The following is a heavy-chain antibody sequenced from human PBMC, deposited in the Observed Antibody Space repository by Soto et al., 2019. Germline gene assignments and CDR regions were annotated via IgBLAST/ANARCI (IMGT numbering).Heavy chain of an antibody. V-gene: IGHV4-59*08. CDR1: GGSISSYY. CDR3: ARHGGCSGGSCYSGEYAFDI. D-gene: IGHD2-15*01. J-gene: IGHJ3*02. CDR2: IYYSGST. Sequence: SETLSLTCTVSGGSISSYYWSWIRQPPGKGLEWIGYIYYSGSTNYNPSLKSRVTISVDTSKNQFSLKLSSVTAADTAVYYCARHGGCSGGSCYSGEYAFDIWGQGTMVTVSS.